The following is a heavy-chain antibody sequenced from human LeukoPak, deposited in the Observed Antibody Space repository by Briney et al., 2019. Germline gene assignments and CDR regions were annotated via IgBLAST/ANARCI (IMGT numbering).Heavy chain of an antibody. CDR2: ISSGSTYI. CDR3: ARFTTTYYFDH. J-gene: IGHJ4*02. V-gene: IGHV3-21*01. D-gene: IGHD3-22*01. Sequence: PGGSLRLSCVASGFTFSHYTMNWVCQAPGKGLEWVSSISSGSTYIYYSDSVKGRFTISRDNAKNSLFLRMNRLRAEDTAVYYCARFTTTYYFDHWGQGTLVTVSS. CDR1: GFTFSHYT.